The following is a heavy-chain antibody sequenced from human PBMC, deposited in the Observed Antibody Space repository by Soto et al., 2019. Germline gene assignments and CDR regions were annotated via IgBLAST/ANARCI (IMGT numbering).Heavy chain of an antibody. J-gene: IGHJ3*02. CDR2: MNPNSGNT. CDR1: GNTFTSYD. D-gene: IGHD4-17*01. CDR3: GQYGGPGAFDI. Sequence: ASVKVTCKASGNTFTSYDINWVRQATGQGLEWMGWMNPNSGNTGYAQKFQGRVTITADESTSTAYMELSSLRSEDTAVHYCGQYGGPGAFDIWGQGTMVTVSS. V-gene: IGHV1-8*01.